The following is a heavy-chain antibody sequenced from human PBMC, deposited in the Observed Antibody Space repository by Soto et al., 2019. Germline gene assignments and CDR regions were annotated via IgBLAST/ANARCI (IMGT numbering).Heavy chain of an antibody. Sequence: EVQVVESGGGLVQPGGSLRLSCAASGFKFSDYWMGWARQAPGKGPEWVANIDDERSEKYYVDSVKGRFTISRDNARNSVYLQMNSLRAEDTAVYYCARLGLRVPDYWGQGTLVTVSS. CDR3: ARLGLRVPDY. CDR2: IDDERSEK. D-gene: IGHD3-10*01. J-gene: IGHJ4*02. V-gene: IGHV3-7*03. CDR1: GFKFSDYW.